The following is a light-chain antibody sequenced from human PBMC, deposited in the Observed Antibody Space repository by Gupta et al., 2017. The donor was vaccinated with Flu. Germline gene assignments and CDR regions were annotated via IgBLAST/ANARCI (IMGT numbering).Light chain of an antibody. Sequence: AIRMTQSPSSISASTGDAVTITCRASQGVNNYVAWYLQKPGKAPQLLIYAASTLQLGVPSRVSGSGSGREFTLTISRLQSEDFATYYCQQYYTYPWTFGRGTKVEIK. CDR1: QGVNNY. J-gene: IGKJ1*01. CDR2: AAS. CDR3: QQYYTYPWT. V-gene: IGKV1-8*01.